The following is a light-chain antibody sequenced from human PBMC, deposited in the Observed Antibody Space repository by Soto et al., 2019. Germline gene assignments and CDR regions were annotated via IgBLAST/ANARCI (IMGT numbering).Light chain of an antibody. J-gene: IGKJ1*01. Sequence: EIVLTQSPATLYLSPGDGATLSCSASQSSTKFLAWYQQRPGQPPRRLIYEASERASCVPARFSGSGSGTDFTLTISSLEPEDFASYYCQQRLTGPWTFGKGTRVEI. CDR1: QSSTKF. V-gene: IGKV3-11*01. CDR2: EAS. CDR3: QQRLTGPWT.